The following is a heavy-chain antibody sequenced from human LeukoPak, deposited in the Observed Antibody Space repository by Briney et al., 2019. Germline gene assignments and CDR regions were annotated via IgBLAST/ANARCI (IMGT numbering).Heavy chain of an antibody. D-gene: IGHD4-11*01. V-gene: IGHV4-38-2*02. J-gene: IGHJ4*02. CDR3: ARDTVTTLGYFDY. Sequence: SETLSLTCTVSGYPTSSGYYWVWLRQPPGKVLEWIGSIYHSGRTYYIPSLNSRVYISVDTSKTQFALKLSSVTAANTAVYYCARDTVTTLGYFDYWGQGTLVTVSS. CDR1: GYPTSSGYY. CDR2: IYHSGRT.